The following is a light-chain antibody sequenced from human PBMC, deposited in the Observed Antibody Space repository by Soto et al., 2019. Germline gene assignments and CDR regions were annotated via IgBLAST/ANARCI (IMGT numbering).Light chain of an antibody. Sequence: DVLMTQSPSSLSASVGDRVTITCRASQGINNYLVWYQQKPGKLPKLLISGASTVQSGVPSRFSGSQSGTDITLTISSLQPEDVATYYCQKFNSAPFTFGPGTKVDIK. CDR2: GAS. CDR1: QGINNY. V-gene: IGKV1-27*01. CDR3: QKFNSAPFT. J-gene: IGKJ3*01.